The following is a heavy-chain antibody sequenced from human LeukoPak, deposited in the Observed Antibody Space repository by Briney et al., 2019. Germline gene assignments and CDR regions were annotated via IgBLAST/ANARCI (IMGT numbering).Heavy chain of an antibody. V-gene: IGHV3-11*01. CDR2: ITNGGSTI. CDR3: ARSIGLTGGGVDV. J-gene: IGHJ6*02. CDR1: GFTFSDYN. D-gene: IGHD3-9*01. Sequence: PGGSLRLSCAASGFTFSDYNMNWVRQAPGKGLEWVSYITNGGSTIHHADSVMGRFTISRDNAKKTLYLQMNSLRAEDTAVYYCARSIGLTGGGVDVWGQGTTVTVSS.